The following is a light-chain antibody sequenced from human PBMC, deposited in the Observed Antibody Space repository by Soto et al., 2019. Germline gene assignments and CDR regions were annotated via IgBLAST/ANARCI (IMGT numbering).Light chain of an antibody. V-gene: IGKV1-5*01. CDR1: QSLRGW. J-gene: IGKJ5*01. CDR3: QQYMTYST. CDR2: GAS. Sequence: DIQMTQSPSTLSASVGDRVTITCRASQSLRGWLAWYQQRPGKAPKALIYGASTLANGVPSRFNGSGSGTEFTLTISSLQPDDFATYYCQQYMTYSTFGQGTRLEI.